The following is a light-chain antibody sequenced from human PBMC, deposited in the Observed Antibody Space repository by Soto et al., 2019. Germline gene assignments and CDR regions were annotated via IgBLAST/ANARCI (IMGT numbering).Light chain of an antibody. CDR1: QSVINN. J-gene: IGKJ5*01. CDR2: GAS. V-gene: IGKV3D-15*01. CDR3: QQAKSFPVT. Sequence: EIVMTQSPATLSVSPGERATLSCRASQSVINNLAWYQQKFDQAPRLLIYGASSRATGIPDRFSGSGSGTDFSLTISRLEPEDFATYYCQQAKSFPVTFGQGTRLEI.